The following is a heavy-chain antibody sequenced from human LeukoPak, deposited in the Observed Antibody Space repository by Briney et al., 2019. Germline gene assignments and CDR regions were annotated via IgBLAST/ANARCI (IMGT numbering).Heavy chain of an antibody. CDR3: ARLYYYYGMDG. CDR2: INHSGST. Sequence: ASETLSLTCAVYGGSFSGYYWSWIRQPPGKGLEWIGEINHSGSTNYNPSLKSRVTISVDTSKNQFSLKLSSVTAADTAVYYCARLYYYYGMDGLVEGTKVSV. CDR1: GGSFSGYY. V-gene: IGHV4-34*01. J-gene: IGHJ6*01.